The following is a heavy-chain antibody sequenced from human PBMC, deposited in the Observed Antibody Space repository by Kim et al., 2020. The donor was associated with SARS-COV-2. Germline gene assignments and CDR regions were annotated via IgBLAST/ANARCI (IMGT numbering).Heavy chain of an antibody. CDR1: GFSFSNSS. D-gene: IGHD2-21*02. J-gene: IGHJ2*01. Sequence: GGSLRLSCVASGFSFSNSSMTWVRQAPGKGLEWVSTIFGSGCGTYSADSAKGRFTISRDDSKNTLYLEMNSLRAEDTAVYYCARHLHITAGTFYWYFDLWGRGTLVTVSS. V-gene: IGHV3-23*01. CDR3: ARHLHITAGTFYWYFDL. CDR2: IFGSGCGT.